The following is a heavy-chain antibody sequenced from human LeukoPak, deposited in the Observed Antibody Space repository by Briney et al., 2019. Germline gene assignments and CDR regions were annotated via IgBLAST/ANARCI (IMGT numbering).Heavy chain of an antibody. V-gene: IGHV3-23*01. Sequence: PGGSLRLSCAASGFSFSNYAMSWVRQAPGKGLEWVSAISDSGGNTYYADSVEGRFTISRDNSKNTLYLQMNSLRAEDTAAYHCAGWYYWGQGTLVTVSS. D-gene: IGHD2-8*01. CDR3: AGWYY. CDR1: GFSFSNYA. CDR2: ISDSGGNT. J-gene: IGHJ4*02.